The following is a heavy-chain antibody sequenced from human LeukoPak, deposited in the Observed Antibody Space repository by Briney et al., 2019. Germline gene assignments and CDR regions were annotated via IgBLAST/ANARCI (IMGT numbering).Heavy chain of an antibody. CDR2: INQDGSEK. J-gene: IGHJ4*02. Sequence: GGSLRLSCAASGFTFSSYWMTWVRQAPGMGPECVANINQDGSEKNYVDSVRGRFTISRDNARNSLYLQLNSLRAEDTAVYYGARTARLLESWGQGTLVTVSS. CDR3: ARTARLLES. CDR1: GFTFSSYW. V-gene: IGHV3-7*01. D-gene: IGHD2-21*02.